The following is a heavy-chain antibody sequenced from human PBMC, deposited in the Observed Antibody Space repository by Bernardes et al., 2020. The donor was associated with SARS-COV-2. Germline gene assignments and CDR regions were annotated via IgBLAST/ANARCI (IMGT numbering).Heavy chain of an antibody. D-gene: IGHD6-13*01. CDR3: ARLARTLVYYYYGMDV. J-gene: IGHJ6*02. CDR1: GYMFKMYG. CDR2: ISAYNGNT. V-gene: IGHV1-18*04. Sequence: ASVKVSCKASGYMFKMYGISWVRQAPGQGLEWVGWISAYNGNTRFAQKFQGRVTMTTDTSISTAYMELSRLRSDDTAVYYCARLARTLVYYYYGMDVWGQGTTVTVSS.